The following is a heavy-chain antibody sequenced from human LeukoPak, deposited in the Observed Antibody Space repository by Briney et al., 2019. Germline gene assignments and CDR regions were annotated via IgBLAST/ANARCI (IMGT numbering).Heavy chain of an antibody. V-gene: IGHV1-2*02. J-gene: IGHJ3*02. Sequence: ASVKVSCKASGYTFTGYYMHWVRQAPGQGLEWMGWINPKSGDTKYAQKFQGRVTMTRDTSISTAYMELSRLRSDDTAVYYCARDLGDSSSSYAFDIWGQGTIVTVSS. CDR1: GYTFTGYY. CDR2: INPKSGDT. CDR3: ARDLGDSSSSYAFDI. D-gene: IGHD6-6*01.